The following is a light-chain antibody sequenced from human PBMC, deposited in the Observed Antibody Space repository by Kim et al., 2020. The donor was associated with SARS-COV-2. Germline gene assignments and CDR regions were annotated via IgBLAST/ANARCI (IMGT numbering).Light chain of an antibody. CDR1: SSNIGNNY. J-gene: IGLJ7*01. Sequence: GQKATISCSGSSSNIGNNYVSWYQQLPGAAPKLLIFDNNERPSGIPDRFSGSKSGTSATLGITGLQTGDEADYYCGTWDSSLSAAVFGGGTQLTVL. CDR2: DNN. V-gene: IGLV1-51*01. CDR3: GTWDSSLSAAV.